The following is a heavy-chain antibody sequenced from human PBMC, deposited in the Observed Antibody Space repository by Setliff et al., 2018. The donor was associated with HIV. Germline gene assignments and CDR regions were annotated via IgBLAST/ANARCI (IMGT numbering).Heavy chain of an antibody. V-gene: IGHV3-21*04. Sequence: GGSLRLSCAASGFTLSSYSLNWVRQAPGKGLEWVSSIISTGDISYADSVKGRFTISRDSAKNSLYLQMNSLRAEDTAFYYCAKDTTVRGVRSYYVDVWGKGTTVTVSS. J-gene: IGHJ6*03. CDR3: AKDTTVRGVRSYYVDV. D-gene: IGHD3-10*01. CDR2: IISTGDI. CDR1: GFTLSSYS.